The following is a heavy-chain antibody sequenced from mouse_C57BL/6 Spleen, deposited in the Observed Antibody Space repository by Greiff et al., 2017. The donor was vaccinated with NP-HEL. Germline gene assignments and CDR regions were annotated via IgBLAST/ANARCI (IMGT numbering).Heavy chain of an antibody. V-gene: IGHV14-1*01. CDR1: GFNIKDYY. CDR2: IDPEDGDT. Sequence: VQLQQSGAELVRPGASVKLSCTASGFNIKDYYMHWVKQRPEQGLEWIGRIDPEDGDTEYAPKFQGKATMTADTSSNTAYMQLSSLTSEDSAVYYCARDYYGSSYNYAMDYWGQGTSVTVSS. D-gene: IGHD1-1*01. CDR3: ARDYYGSSYNYAMDY. J-gene: IGHJ4*01.